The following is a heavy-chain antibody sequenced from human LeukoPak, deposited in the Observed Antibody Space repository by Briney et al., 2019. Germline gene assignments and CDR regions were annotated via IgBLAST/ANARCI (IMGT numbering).Heavy chain of an antibody. CDR1: GYTFTSYY. J-gene: IGHJ5*02. Sequence: ASAKVSCKASGYTFTSYYMHWVRQAPGQGLEWMGIINPSGGSTSHAQKFQGRVTMTRDTSTSTAYMELSSLRSEDTAVYYCARAPCSSTSCYSDLNWFDPWGQGTLVTVSS. D-gene: IGHD2-2*01. CDR2: INPSGGST. V-gene: IGHV1-46*01. CDR3: ARAPCSSTSCYSDLNWFDP.